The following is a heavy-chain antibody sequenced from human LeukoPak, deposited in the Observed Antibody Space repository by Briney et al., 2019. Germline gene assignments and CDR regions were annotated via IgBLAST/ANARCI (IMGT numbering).Heavy chain of an antibody. CDR1: GFTFSSYG. Sequence: GGSLRLSCAASGFTFSSYGMHWVRQAPGKGLEWVAFIRYDGSNKYYADSVKGRFTISRDNSKNTLYLQMNSLRAEDTAVYYCAKDEAGFWSGSTSSLDPWGQGTLVTVSS. D-gene: IGHD3-3*01. CDR3: AKDEAGFWSGSTSSLDP. CDR2: IRYDGSNK. J-gene: IGHJ5*02. V-gene: IGHV3-30*02.